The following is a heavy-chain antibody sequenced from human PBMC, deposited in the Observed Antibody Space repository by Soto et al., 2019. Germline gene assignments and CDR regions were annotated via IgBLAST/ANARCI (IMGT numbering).Heavy chain of an antibody. CDR1: VFTFNIYA. V-gene: IGHV3-30-3*01. CDR2: ISFDGSKK. J-gene: IGHJ6*02. CDR3: AREDDYGYRYINYGLDV. Sequence: QAQLVESGGGVVQPGRSLRLSCAASVFTFNIYALHWVRQAPGKGLEWVAVISFDGSKKYYSDSVKGRFTISRDNLKNTLYLQMNNLRVEDAALYFCAREDDYGYRYINYGLDVWVQGTTGTVSS. D-gene: IGHD4-17*01.